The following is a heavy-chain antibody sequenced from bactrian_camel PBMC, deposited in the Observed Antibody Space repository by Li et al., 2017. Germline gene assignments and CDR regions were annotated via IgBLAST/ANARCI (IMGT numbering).Heavy chain of an antibody. CDR1: EFTGNARY. D-gene: IGHD4*01. Sequence: HVQLVESGGGSVQAGGSLGLSCVASEFTGNARYMAWFRQVSGKEREGVAVIDRDGTTAYADSVKGRSTISKDKDHVKNTLFLEMTNLKADDTAMYYCTADTVKASLATIAQFAAYECHGTQVTVS. J-gene: IGHJ4*01. V-gene: IGHV3S53*01. CDR2: IDRDGTT.